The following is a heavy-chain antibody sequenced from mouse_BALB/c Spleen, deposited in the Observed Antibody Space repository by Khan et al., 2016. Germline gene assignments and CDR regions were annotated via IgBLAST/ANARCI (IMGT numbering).Heavy chain of an antibody. V-gene: IGHV1-54*01. CDR1: GYAFTNVL. Sequence: QVQLQQSGADLVRPGTSVKVSCKASGYAFTNVLIDWIKQRPGQGLDWIGVINPGSGSTNYNEKFKSKATLTADKSSSTAYMQLSSLTSDDAEVYFWGSHFGSSYFVLAYWCLVTLVVVSA. CDR2: INPGSGST. D-gene: IGHD1-1*01. J-gene: IGHJ3*01. CDR3: GSHFGSSYFVLAY.